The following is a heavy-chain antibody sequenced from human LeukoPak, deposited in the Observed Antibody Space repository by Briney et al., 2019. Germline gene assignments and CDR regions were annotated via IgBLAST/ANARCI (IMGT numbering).Heavy chain of an antibody. CDR1: GFTFSSYA. CDR2: ISGSGGRT. V-gene: IGHV3-23*01. D-gene: IGHD2-21*02. CDR3: ATGGTYCGGDCYPFDY. Sequence: PGGSLRLSCAASGFTFSSYAMSWVRQAPGKGLEWVSAISGSGGRTYYADSVKGRFTISRDNSKNTLYLQMNSLRAEDTAVYYCATGGTYCGGDCYPFDYWGQGTLVTVSS. J-gene: IGHJ4*02.